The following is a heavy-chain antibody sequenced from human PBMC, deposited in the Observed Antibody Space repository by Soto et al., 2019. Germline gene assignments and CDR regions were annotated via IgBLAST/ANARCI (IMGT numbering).Heavy chain of an antibody. Sequence: QVQLQESGPGLVKPSGTLSLTCAVSGGSISSSNWWSWVRQPPGKGLEWIGEMYHSGSTNHNPSHKSRVTISVDKSKNQLSLKLSSVTAADTAVYYCARAHCSGGSCYSVQHWFDPWGQGTLVTVSS. CDR2: MYHSGST. V-gene: IGHV4-4*02. CDR1: GGSISSSNW. D-gene: IGHD2-15*01. J-gene: IGHJ5*02. CDR3: ARAHCSGGSCYSVQHWFDP.